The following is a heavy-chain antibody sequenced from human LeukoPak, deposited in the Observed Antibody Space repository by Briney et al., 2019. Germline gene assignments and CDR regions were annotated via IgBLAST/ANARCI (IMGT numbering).Heavy chain of an antibody. J-gene: IGHJ6*02. CDR1: GFTFDDYA. D-gene: IGHD1-26*01. V-gene: IGHV3-9*01. Sequence: GGSLRLSCAASGFTFDDYAMHWVRQAPGKGLEWVSGISWNSGSIGYADSVKGRFTISRDNAKNSLYLQMNSLRAEDTALYYCAKEQWELPHYYYGMDVWGQGTTVTVSS. CDR3: AKEQWELPHYYYGMDV. CDR2: ISWNSGSI.